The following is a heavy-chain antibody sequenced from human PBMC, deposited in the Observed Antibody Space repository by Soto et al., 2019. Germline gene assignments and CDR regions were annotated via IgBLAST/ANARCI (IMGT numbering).Heavy chain of an antibody. CDR3: ARAAPGWELDI. J-gene: IGHJ3*02. CDR1: GGSISSGGYY. V-gene: IGHV4-31*01. Sequence: QVQLQESGPGLVKPSQTLSLTCTVSGGSISSGGYYWSWIRQHPGKGLEWIGYIYYSGSTYYNPSLRSPVTISVDTSKNQFSLKLSSVTAADTAVYYCARAAPGWELDIWGQGTMFTVSS. CDR2: IYYSGST. D-gene: IGHD1-26*01.